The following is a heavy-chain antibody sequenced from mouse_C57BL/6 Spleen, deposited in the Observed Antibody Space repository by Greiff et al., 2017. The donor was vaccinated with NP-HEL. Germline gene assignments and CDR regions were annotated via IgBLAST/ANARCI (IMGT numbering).Heavy chain of an antibody. D-gene: IGHD1-1*01. CDR2: ISYDGSN. V-gene: IGHV3-6*01. CDR1: GYSITSGYY. Sequence: EVKLLESGPGLVKPSQSLSLTCSVTGYSITSGYYWNWIRQFPGNKLEWMGYISYDGSNNYNPSLKNRISITRDTSKNQFFLKLNSVTTEDTATYYCASYGGPPRYFDVWGTGTTVTVSS. CDR3: ASYGGPPRYFDV. J-gene: IGHJ1*03.